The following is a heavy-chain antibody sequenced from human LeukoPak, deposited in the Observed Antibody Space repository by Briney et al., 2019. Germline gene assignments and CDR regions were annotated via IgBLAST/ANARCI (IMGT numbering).Heavy chain of an antibody. J-gene: IGHJ4*02. Sequence: MSGGSLRLSCEASGFTFSDYYMSWIRQAPGKGLEWVSYISTTSSYTNYADSVKGRFTISRDNPKNSLYLQMNSLRAEDTAVYYCARTSMRLETAGLVDYWGQGTLVTVSS. V-gene: IGHV3-11*03. D-gene: IGHD5-18*01. CDR1: GFTFSDYY. CDR2: ISTTSSYT. CDR3: ARTSMRLETAGLVDY.